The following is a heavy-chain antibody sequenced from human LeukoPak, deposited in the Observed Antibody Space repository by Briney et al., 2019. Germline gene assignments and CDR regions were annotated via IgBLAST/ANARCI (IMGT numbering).Heavy chain of an antibody. J-gene: IGHJ4*02. V-gene: IGHV3-15*05. CDR3: TTDTGSPKSFYFDY. CDR1: GFKFSNTW. CDR2: IKSNDGGTT. Sequence: GGSLRLSCAASGFKFSNTWMSWVRQAPGKGLEWVGRIKSNDGGTTEYAAPVKGRFTISRDDSQNTLYLQINNLKTEDTAVYYCTTDTGSPKSFYFDYWGQGALVTVSS. D-gene: IGHD1-26*01.